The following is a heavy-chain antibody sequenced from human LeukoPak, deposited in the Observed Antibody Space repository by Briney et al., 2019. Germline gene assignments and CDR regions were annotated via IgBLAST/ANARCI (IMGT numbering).Heavy chain of an antibody. CDR1: GFTFSSYG. J-gene: IGHJ4*02. D-gene: IGHD2-8*01. CDR2: IWHDGNNK. V-gene: IGHV3-33*01. CDR3: ARGPGSSVYASAIDY. Sequence: GGSLRLSCAASGFTFSSYGMHWVRQAPGKGLEWAAVIWHDGNNKYYADSVKGRFTISRDNSKNTLYLQMNTLRAEDTAVYYCARGPGSSVYASAIDYWGQGTLVTISS.